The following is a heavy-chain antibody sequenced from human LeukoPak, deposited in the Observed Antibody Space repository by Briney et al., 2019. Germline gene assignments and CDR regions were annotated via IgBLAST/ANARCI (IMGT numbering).Heavy chain of an antibody. Sequence: GGSLRPSCAASGFTFSAYWMSWVRQAPGKGLEWVASMKHDGSEKYYVDSVKGRFTISRDNAKNSLYLQMNSLRAEDTAVYYCASRAIYFDYWGQGTLVTVSS. CDR2: MKHDGSEK. V-gene: IGHV3-7*01. CDR3: ASRAIYFDY. D-gene: IGHD3-3*01. CDR1: GFTFSAYW. J-gene: IGHJ4*02.